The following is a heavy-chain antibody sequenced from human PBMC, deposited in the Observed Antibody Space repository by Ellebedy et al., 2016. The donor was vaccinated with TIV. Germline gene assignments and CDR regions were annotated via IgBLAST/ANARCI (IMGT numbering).Heavy chain of an antibody. CDR2: IYYSGST. CDR3: ASRFH. CDR1: GGSIGPYY. D-gene: IGHD3-16*01. J-gene: IGHJ4*02. Sequence: MPSETLSLTCTVSGGSIGPYYWSWIRQPPGKGLEWIGYIYYSGSTNYNPSLKSRVTISVDTSKNQFSVRLSSVTAADTAVYYCASRFHWGQGTLVTVSS. V-gene: IGHV4-59*12.